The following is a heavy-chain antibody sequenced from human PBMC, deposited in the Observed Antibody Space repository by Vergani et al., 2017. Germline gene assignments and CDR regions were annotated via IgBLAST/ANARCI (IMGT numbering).Heavy chain of an antibody. V-gene: IGHV4-39*01. CDR2: IYYSGST. CDR1: GGSISRSSYY. Sequence: QLQLQESGPGLVKPSETLSLTCTVSGGSISRSSYYWGWIRQPPGKGLEWLVIIYYSGSTYYNPSLQSRVTLAVDTSKNQFSLTRSSVTAAATAVYYCARHGSSNNRAYYYYYRDVGGKGTTV. J-gene: IGHJ6*03. CDR3: ARHGSSNNRAYYYYYRDV. D-gene: IGHD2-2*01.